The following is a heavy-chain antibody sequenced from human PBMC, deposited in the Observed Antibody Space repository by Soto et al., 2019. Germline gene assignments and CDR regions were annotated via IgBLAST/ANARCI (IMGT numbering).Heavy chain of an antibody. D-gene: IGHD3-9*01. V-gene: IGHV4-34*01. Sequence: SETLSLTCAVYGGSFSGYYWSWIRQPPGKGLEWIGEINHSGSTNYNPSLTSRVTISVDTSKNQFSLKLSSVTAADTAVYYCARGGNDILTDYFDYWGQGTLVTVSS. CDR3: ARGGNDILTDYFDY. CDR1: GGSFSGYY. CDR2: INHSGST. J-gene: IGHJ4*02.